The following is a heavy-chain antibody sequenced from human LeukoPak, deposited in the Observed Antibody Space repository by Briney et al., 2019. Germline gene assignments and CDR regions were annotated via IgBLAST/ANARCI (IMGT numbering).Heavy chain of an antibody. V-gene: IGHV4-59*01. CDR3: ARDRWRFVGDPENNAFDI. D-gene: IGHD2-21*01. J-gene: IGHJ3*02. CDR1: GGSIRNYY. Sequence: SETLSLTCTVSGGSIRNYYWSWIRQPPGKGLEWIGYIYYSGSTNYNPSLKSRVTISVDTSKNQFSLKLNSVTAADTAVYYCARDRWRFVGDPENNAFDIWGQGTMVTVSS. CDR2: IYYSGST.